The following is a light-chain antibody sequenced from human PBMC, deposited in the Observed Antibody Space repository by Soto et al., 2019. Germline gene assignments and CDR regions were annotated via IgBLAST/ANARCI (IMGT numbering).Light chain of an antibody. Sequence: EIVLTQSPGTLSLSPGERATLSCRASQSVDSSFLAWYQHKPGQSPRLLLYATSSRGAGIPDRFSASGSGTDFTLTISRLEPEYSALYYCHQYGRLPRTFGQGTQVEVK. CDR1: QSVDSSF. J-gene: IGKJ1*01. V-gene: IGKV3-20*01. CDR2: ATS. CDR3: HQYGRLPRT.